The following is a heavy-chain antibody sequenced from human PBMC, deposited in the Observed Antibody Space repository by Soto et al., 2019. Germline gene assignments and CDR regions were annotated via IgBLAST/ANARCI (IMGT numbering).Heavy chain of an antibody. V-gene: IGHV4-31*03. CDR3: ARERTDATGVFGMDV. Sequence: QVQLQESGPGLVKPSQTLSLTCTVSGGSISSGDYYWTWIRQHPGNGLEWIGYIYDSRSTYYNPSLKSRLTISVDTSKNQFSLKLSSVSAADTAVYYCARERTDATGVFGMDVWGQGTTVTVSS. D-gene: IGHD2-15*01. CDR1: GGSISSGDYY. J-gene: IGHJ6*02. CDR2: IYDSRST.